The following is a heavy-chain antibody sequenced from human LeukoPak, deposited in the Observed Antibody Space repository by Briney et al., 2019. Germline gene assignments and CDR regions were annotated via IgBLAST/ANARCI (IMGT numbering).Heavy chain of an antibody. CDR2: IRSDGSNE. CDR1: GFTFSSYG. V-gene: IGHV3-30*02. J-gene: IGHJ4*02. Sequence: TGGSLRLSCAASGFTFSSYGMHWVRQAPGKGLEWVAFIRSDGSNEYYADPVKGRFTISRDNSKNTLYLQMNSLRPEDTAVYYCAKEVSSGLWYFDYWGQGTLVTVSS. D-gene: IGHD4/OR15-4a*01. CDR3: AKEVSSGLWYFDY.